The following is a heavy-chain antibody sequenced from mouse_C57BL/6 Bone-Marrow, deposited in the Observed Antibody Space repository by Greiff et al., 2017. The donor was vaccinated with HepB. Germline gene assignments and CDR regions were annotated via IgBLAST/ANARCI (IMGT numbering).Heavy chain of an antibody. CDR2: IDPEDGET. J-gene: IGHJ3*01. CDR3: ARGNYYTWFAY. V-gene: IGHV14-2*01. D-gene: IGHD1-1*01. Sequence: VQLQQSGAELVKPGASVKLSCTASGFNIKDYYMHWVKQRTEQGLEWIGRIDPEDGETKYATKFQGKATITADTSSNTAYLQLSSLTSEDTAVYYCARGNYYTWFAYWGQGTLVTVSA. CDR1: GFNIKDYY.